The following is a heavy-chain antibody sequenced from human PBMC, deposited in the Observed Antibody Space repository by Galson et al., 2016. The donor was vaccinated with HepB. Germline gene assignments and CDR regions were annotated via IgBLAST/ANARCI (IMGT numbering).Heavy chain of an antibody. CDR2: IDITGSGT. Sequence: SLRLSCAASEFTFSNYAMSWVRQAPGKGLEWVSSIDITGSGTYYADSVKGRFTISRDNSKNTLYLQMNYLRAEDTAFYCAKGSSSSHYDAFDIWGQGTMVTVSS. CDR1: EFTFSNYA. D-gene: IGHD6-6*01. CDR3: AKGSSSSHYDAFDI. V-gene: IGHV3-23*01. J-gene: IGHJ3*02.